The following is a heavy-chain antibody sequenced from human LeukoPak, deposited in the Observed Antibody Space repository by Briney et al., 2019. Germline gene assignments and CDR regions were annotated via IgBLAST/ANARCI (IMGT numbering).Heavy chain of an antibody. Sequence: PGGSLRLSCAASGFTFSDYYMSWIRQAPGKGLEWVSYISSSSSYTNYADSVKGRFTISRDNAKNSLYLQMNSLRAEDTAVYYCARVCSSTSCSDYWGQGTLVTVSS. CDR3: ARVCSSTSCSDY. V-gene: IGHV3-11*06. D-gene: IGHD2-2*01. J-gene: IGHJ4*02. CDR1: GFTFSDYY. CDR2: ISSSSSYT.